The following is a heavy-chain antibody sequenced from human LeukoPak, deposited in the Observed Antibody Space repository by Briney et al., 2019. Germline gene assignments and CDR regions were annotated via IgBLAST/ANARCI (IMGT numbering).Heavy chain of an antibody. CDR2: IYHSGSN. CDR3: ARGFQQMATITGFNL. D-gene: IGHD5-24*01. V-gene: IGHV4-38-2*02. CDR1: GYSISSGYY. J-gene: IGHJ5*02. Sequence: SETLSLTCTVSGYSISSGYYWGWIRQSPGKGLEWIGSIYHSGSNYYNPSLKSRVTISMDTSKNHFSLKLSSVTAADTAVYYCARGFQQMATITGFNLWGQGILVTVSS.